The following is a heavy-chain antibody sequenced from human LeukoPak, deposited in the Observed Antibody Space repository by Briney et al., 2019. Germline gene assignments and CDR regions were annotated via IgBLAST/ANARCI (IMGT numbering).Heavy chain of an antibody. J-gene: IGHJ4*02. V-gene: IGHV3-53*01. CDR3: ARDGRYGDRRFDY. D-gene: IGHD4-17*01. CDR1: GFTVSSNY. Sequence: PGGSLRLSCAASGFTVSSNYMSWVRQAPGKGLEWVPVIYSGGSTYYADSVKGRFTISRDNSKNTLYLQMNSLRAEDTAVYYCARDGRYGDRRFDYWGQGTLVTVSS. CDR2: IYSGGST.